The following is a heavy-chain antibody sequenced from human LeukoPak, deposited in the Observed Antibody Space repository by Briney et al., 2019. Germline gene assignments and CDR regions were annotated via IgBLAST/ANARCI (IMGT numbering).Heavy chain of an antibody. D-gene: IGHD3-3*01. CDR3: ASGYGYYDFWSGYYTGKDWFDP. CDR2: IYHSGST. J-gene: IGHJ5*02. CDR1: SYSISSGYY. V-gene: IGHV4-38-2*02. Sequence: SETLSLTCTVSSYSISSGYYWGWIRQPPGKGLEWIGSIYHSGSTYYNPSLKSRVTISVDTSKNQFSLKLSSVTAADTAVYYSASGYGYYDFWSGYYTGKDWFDPWGQGTLVTVSS.